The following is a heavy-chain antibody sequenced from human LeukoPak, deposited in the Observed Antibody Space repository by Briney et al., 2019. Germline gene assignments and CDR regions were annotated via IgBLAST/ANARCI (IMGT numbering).Heavy chain of an antibody. V-gene: IGHV3-23*01. CDR3: AKSSCYDASSYYREYYFDY. Sequence: SGGSLRLSCAASGFTFSVYAMSWVRQAPGKGLEWISGISDRLDEVYYAGSVKGRFTISRDNPKNTLYLEMNSLRAEDTAVYYCAKSSCYDASSYYREYYFDYWGQGTLVTVSS. J-gene: IGHJ4*02. CDR2: ISDRLDEV. D-gene: IGHD3-22*01. CDR1: GFTFSVYA.